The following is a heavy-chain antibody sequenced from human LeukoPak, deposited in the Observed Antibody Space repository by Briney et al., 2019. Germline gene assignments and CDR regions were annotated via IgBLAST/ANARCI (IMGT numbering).Heavy chain of an antibody. V-gene: IGHV3-74*01. CDR2: IKGDASSI. CDR3: VSSDWFAAFDI. Sequence: GGSLRLSCVASGFSFSSHWMHWVRQAPGKGLVWVSRIKGDASSISYADSVKGRFTISRDNAKNTLFLQMNSLRAEDTAMYYCVSSDWFAAFDIWGQGSLVTVSS. CDR1: GFSFSSHW. D-gene: IGHD6-19*01. J-gene: IGHJ3*02.